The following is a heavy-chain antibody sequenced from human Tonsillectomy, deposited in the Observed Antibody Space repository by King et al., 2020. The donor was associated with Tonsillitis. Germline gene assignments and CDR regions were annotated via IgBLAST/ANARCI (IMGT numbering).Heavy chain of an antibody. V-gene: IGHV5-51*03. Sequence: VQLVESGAEVKKPGDSLKISCRGTGYSFSTYWIGWVRQMPGKGLEWMGITHPGDSDTRYSPSFQGQVTISADKSIDTAYMQGSSLKASDTAIYYCARLEGGSPYYYYYMDVWGKGTTVTVSS. D-gene: IGHD3-16*01. CDR3: ARLEGGSPYYYYYMDV. CDR2: THPGDSDT. J-gene: IGHJ6*03. CDR1: GYSFSTYW.